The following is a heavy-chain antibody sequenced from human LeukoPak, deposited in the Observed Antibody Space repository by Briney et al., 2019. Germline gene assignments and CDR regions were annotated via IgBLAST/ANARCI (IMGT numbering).Heavy chain of an antibody. V-gene: IGHV3-73*01. CDR3: TRSLSMVRSRNYYCYLDV. CDR2: IRSKANSYAT. J-gene: IGHJ6*03. CDR1: GFTFSGSA. Sequence: GSLRLSCAASGFTFSGSAMHWVRQASGKGLEWVARIRSKANSYATAYAASVKGRFTISRDDSKNTAYLQMNSLKTEDTAVYYCTRSLSMVRSRNYYCYLDVWGKGTTVTVSS. D-gene: IGHD3-10*01.